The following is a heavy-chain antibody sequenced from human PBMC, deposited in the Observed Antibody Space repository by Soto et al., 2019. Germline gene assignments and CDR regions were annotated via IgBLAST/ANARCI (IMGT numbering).Heavy chain of an antibody. Sequence: ASVKVSCKVSGYTLTELSMHWVRQAPGKGLEWMGGFDPEDGETIYAQKFQGRVTMTEDTSTDTAYMELSSLRSEDTAVYYCATDGWGAAGRAAAFDIWGQGTMVTVSS. V-gene: IGHV1-24*01. J-gene: IGHJ3*02. D-gene: IGHD6-13*01. CDR1: GYTLTELS. CDR3: ATDGWGAAGRAAAFDI. CDR2: FDPEDGET.